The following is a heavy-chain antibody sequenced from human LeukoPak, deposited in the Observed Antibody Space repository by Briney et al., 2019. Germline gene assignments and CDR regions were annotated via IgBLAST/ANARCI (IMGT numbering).Heavy chain of an antibody. V-gene: IGHV3-33*06. Sequence: PGRSLRLSCAASGFTFSSYGMHWVRQAPGKGLEWVAVIWYDGSNKYYADSVKGRFTISRDNSKNTLYLQMSSLRAEDTAVYYCAKDARGSDYVWGSPWFDPWGQGTLVTVSS. D-gene: IGHD3-16*01. CDR2: IWYDGSNK. CDR3: AKDARGSDYVWGSPWFDP. CDR1: GFTFSSYG. J-gene: IGHJ5*02.